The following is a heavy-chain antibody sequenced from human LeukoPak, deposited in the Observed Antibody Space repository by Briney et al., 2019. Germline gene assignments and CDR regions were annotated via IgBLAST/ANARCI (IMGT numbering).Heavy chain of an antibody. J-gene: IGHJ4*02. Sequence: GGSLRLSYAASGFTFSSYSMNWVRQAPGKGLEWVSYISSSSSTIYYADSVKGRFTISRDNAKNSLYLQMNSLRDEDTAVYYCAREGIHGYSYGLFDYWGQGTLVTVSS. CDR3: AREGIHGYSYGLFDY. D-gene: IGHD5-18*01. CDR2: ISSSSSTI. V-gene: IGHV3-48*02. CDR1: GFTFSSYS.